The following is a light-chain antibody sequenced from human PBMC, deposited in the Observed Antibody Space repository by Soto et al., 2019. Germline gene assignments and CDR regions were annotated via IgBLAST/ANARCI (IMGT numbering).Light chain of an antibody. CDR3: QQYNNWPLT. CDR1: QSVNNN. J-gene: IGKJ4*01. V-gene: IGKV3-15*01. CDR2: GAS. Sequence: EIVMTQSPATLSVSPGERATLSCRASQSVNNNLAWYQKKPSQAPRLLIYGASPRATGIPPRFSRSGSGKEFTLTISSLQSEDFAVYYCQQYNNWPLTSGGGTKVEVK.